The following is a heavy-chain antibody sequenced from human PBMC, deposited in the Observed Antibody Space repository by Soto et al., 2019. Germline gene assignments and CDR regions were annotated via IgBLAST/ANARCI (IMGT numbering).Heavy chain of an antibody. CDR3: ARGRRDGYNLNYFDY. J-gene: IGHJ4*02. D-gene: IGHD5-12*01. CDR1: GGTFSSYA. CDR2: IIPIFGTA. Sequence: QVQLVQSGAEVKKPGSSVKVSCKASGGTFSSYAISWVRQAPGQGLEWMGGIIPIFGTANYAQKFQGRVTITADESTSTAYLELSSLRSEDTAMYYCARGRRDGYNLNYFDYWGQGTLFTVSS. V-gene: IGHV1-69*12.